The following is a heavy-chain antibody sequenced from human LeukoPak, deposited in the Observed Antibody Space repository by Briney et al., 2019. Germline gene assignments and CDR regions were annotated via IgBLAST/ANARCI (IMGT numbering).Heavy chain of an antibody. CDR1: GFAFSSYS. CDR2: ISSSSSTI. D-gene: IGHD6-13*01. CDR3: AREETGIAAAGRDAFDI. J-gene: IGHJ3*02. Sequence: GGSLRLSCAASGFAFSSYSMNSVREAPGKGLEWVSYISSSSSTIYYADSVKGRFTISRDNAKNSLYLQMNSLRAEDTAVYYCAREETGIAAAGRDAFDIWGQGTMVTVSS. V-gene: IGHV3-48*01.